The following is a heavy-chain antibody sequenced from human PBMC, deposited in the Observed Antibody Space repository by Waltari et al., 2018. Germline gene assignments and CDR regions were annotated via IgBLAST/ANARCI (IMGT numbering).Heavy chain of an antibody. D-gene: IGHD2-2*01. J-gene: IGHJ3*02. CDR1: GFTFSDHY. V-gene: IGHV3-72*01. CDR2: SRDKLNNYIA. CDR3: ARGYHSFDI. Sequence: EVQLVESGGGLVQPGGSLRLPCAVPGFTFSDHYSDWFRQAPGKGLGGVGRSRDKLNNYIAQSAASVKGRFTISRDDSTDSLYLQMNSLKTEDTAVYYCARGYHSFDIWGQGTMVTVSS.